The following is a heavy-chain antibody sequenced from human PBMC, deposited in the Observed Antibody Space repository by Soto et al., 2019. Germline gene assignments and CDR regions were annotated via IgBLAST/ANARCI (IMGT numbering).Heavy chain of an antibody. J-gene: IGHJ4*02. CDR2: IKEDGSEK. CDR1: GFSFSNHW. Sequence: EVLLVESGGGLVQPGGSLRLSCAASGFSFSNHWMSWVRQAPGKGPEWVASIKEDGSEKYYMDSGKGRFTISRDNAKNSLSLQMNSLRVEDAAVYYCARAFSWGQGTLVTVSS. CDR3: ARAFS. V-gene: IGHV3-7*01.